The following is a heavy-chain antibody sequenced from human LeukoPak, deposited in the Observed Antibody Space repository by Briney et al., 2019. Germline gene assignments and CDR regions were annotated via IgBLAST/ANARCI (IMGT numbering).Heavy chain of an antibody. CDR1: GGSISSSSYY. D-gene: IGHD4-17*01. V-gene: IGHV4-39*02. Sequence: SETLSLTCTVSGGSISSSSYYWGWIRQPPGKGLEWIGSIYYSGSTYYNPSLKSRVTISVDTSKNQFSLKLSSVTAADTAVYYCARDVYGADYWGQGTLVAVSS. J-gene: IGHJ4*02. CDR2: IYYSGST. CDR3: ARDVYGADY.